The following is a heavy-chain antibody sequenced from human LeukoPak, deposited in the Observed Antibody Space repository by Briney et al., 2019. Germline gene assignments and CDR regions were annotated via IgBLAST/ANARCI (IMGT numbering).Heavy chain of an antibody. CDR2: IYYSGST. J-gene: IGHJ6*02. D-gene: IGHD3-16*01. CDR3: ARAWGSDYFYYGLDV. Sequence: SETLSLTCTVSGGSISSYYWSWIRQPPGKGLEWIGYIYYSGSTNYNPSLKSRVTISVDTSKNQFSLKLSSVTAADTAVYYCARAWGSDYFYYGLDVWGQGTTVTVSS. CDR1: GGSISSYY. V-gene: IGHV4-59*08.